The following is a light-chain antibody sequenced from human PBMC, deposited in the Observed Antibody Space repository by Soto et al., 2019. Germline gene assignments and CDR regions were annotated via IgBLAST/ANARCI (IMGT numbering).Light chain of an antibody. CDR2: AAS. V-gene: IGKV1D-12*01. Sequence: DIQMTQSPSSVSASVGDRVTISCRASQGISSWLARYQQKPGKAPKLLIYAASTLQSGIPSRFSGSGSGTYFTLSISSLQPEDFATYYCQQANSFPPTFGQGTKVEIK. CDR1: QGISSW. CDR3: QQANSFPPT. J-gene: IGKJ1*01.